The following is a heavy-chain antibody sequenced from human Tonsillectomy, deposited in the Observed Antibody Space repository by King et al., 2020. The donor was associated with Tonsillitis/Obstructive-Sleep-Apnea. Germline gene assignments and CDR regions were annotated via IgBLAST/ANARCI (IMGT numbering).Heavy chain of an antibody. D-gene: IGHD2/OR15-2a*01. Sequence: VQLQQWGAGLLKPSETLSLTCAVYGGSFSGYYWSWIRQPPGKGLEWIGEINHSGSTNYNPSLKSRVTISVDTSKNQFSLKLSSVTAADTAVYYCARAGVNVLPQYYFDYWGQGTLVTVSS. CDR2: INHSGST. CDR1: GGSFSGYY. J-gene: IGHJ4*02. V-gene: IGHV4-34*01. CDR3: ARAGVNVLPQYYFDY.